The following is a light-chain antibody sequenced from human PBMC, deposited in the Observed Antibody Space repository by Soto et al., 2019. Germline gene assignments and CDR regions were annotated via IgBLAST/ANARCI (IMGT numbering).Light chain of an antibody. J-gene: IGLJ2*01. CDR1: SSDIGGYDY. CDR3: TSYASSSTHVV. Sequence: QPASVSGSPGQSITLSCTGTSSDIGGYDYVSWYQRYPGKAPKLIIYDVNNRPSGVSNRFSGSKSGNTASLTISGLQAEDEADYYCTSYASSSTHVVFGGGTKVTVL. CDR2: DVN. V-gene: IGLV2-14*01.